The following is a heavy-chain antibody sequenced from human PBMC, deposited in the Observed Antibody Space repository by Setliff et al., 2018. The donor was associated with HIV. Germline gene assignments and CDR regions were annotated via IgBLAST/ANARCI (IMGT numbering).Heavy chain of an antibody. CDR3: AAVRLSHLGYCRSATCYPDY. CDR1: GYTLSELS. D-gene: IGHD2-15*01. V-gene: IGHV1-24*01. CDR2: FDPEDGEI. J-gene: IGHJ4*02. Sequence: ASVKVSCKVYGYTLSELSMRWVRQAPGKGLVWMGGFDPEDGEIIYAQKFQGRVTMIEDTSTDTAYMELSSLRSEDTAVYYCAAVRLSHLGYCRSATCYPDYWGQGTLVTVSS.